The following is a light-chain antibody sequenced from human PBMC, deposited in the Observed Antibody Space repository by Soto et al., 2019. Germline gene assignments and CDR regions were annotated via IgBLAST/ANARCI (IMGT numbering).Light chain of an antibody. CDR2: GAS. CDR3: QQYNNWPLT. CDR1: QSVSSN. V-gene: IGKV3D-15*01. Sequence: GERATLSCRASQSVSSNLAWYQQKPGQAPRLLIYGASTRATGIPARFSGSGSGTEFTLTISSLQSEDFAVYYCQQYNNWPLTFGPGTKVDIK. J-gene: IGKJ3*01.